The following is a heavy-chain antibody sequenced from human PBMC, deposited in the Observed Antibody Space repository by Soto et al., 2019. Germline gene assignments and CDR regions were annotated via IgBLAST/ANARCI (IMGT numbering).Heavy chain of an antibody. CDR3: ASRGDIVVVSAARSAFDI. J-gene: IGHJ3*02. D-gene: IGHD2-2*01. CDR2: IVPGEPDT. V-gene: IGHV5-51*01. CDR1: GYSFTSYW. Sequence: GGYLKISWKGSGYSFTSYWIGWVRQMPGKGLEWMGIIVPGEPDTRYSPSFQGQAIISAAKSIYTAYLQWTSLKASATAMYYCASRGDIVVVSAARSAFDIWGQGTMVTVSS.